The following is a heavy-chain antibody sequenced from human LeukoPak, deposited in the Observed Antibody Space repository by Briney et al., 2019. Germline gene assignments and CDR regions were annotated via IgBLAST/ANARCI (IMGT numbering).Heavy chain of an antibody. V-gene: IGHV4-59*01. Sequence: SETLSLTCTVSGGSISSYYWSWIRQPPGKGLEWIGYIYYSGSTNYNPSLKSRVTISVDTSKNQFSLKLSSVTAADTALYYCAKDRAYGSGNHFDYWGQGTLVTVSS. CDR2: IYYSGST. D-gene: IGHD3-10*01. J-gene: IGHJ4*02. CDR1: GGSISSYY. CDR3: AKDRAYGSGNHFDY.